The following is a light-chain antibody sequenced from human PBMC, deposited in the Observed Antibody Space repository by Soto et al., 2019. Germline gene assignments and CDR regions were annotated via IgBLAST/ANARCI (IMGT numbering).Light chain of an antibody. J-gene: IGKJ4*01. CDR2: GAS. CDR3: QQRSNWPLT. V-gene: IGKV3-15*01. Sequence: EIVMTQSPATLSVSPGERATLSCRTSQNVNNYLAWYQQKPGQAPRLLIYGASTRATGVPARFSGSGSGSEFTLTISSLQSEDFAVYYCQQRSNWPLTFGGGTRVEIK. CDR1: QNVNNY.